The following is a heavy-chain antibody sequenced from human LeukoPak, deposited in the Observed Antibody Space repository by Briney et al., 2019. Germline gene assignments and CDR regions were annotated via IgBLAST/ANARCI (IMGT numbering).Heavy chain of an antibody. D-gene: IGHD1-26*01. CDR2: INDNGGRT. Sequence: GGSLRLSCAGSGFTFSRYAMHWVRQAPGKGLEYVSGINDNGGRTHYGDSVKGRFSISRDNSKNTLHLQMSTLRAEDTALYYCVKDVGGSYAFDYWGQGILVTVAS. V-gene: IGHV3-64D*09. J-gene: IGHJ4*02. CDR3: VKDVGGSYAFDY. CDR1: GFTFSRYA.